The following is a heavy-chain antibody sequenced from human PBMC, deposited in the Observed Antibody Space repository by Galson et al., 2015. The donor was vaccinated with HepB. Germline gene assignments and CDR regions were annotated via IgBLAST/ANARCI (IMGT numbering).Heavy chain of an antibody. D-gene: IGHD3-10*01. CDR2: ISGGGGGT. V-gene: IGHV3-23*01. Sequence: SLRLSCAASGFTFSNYAMSWVRQAPGKGLEWVSGISGGGGGTYHADSVKGRFTISRDNSKNTVYLQINSLRAEDTAVYYCAKGRHYYGSGDYDYWGQGTLVTVSS. CDR3: AKGRHYYGSGDYDY. J-gene: IGHJ4*02. CDR1: GFTFSNYA.